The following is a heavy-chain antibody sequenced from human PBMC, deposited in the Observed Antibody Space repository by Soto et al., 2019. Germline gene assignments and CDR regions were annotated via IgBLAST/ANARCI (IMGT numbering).Heavy chain of an antibody. CDR2: IKQDGSEK. J-gene: IGHJ5*02. V-gene: IGHV3-7*01. Sequence: EVQLVESGGGLVQPGGSLRLSCAASGFTFSSYWMSWVRQAPGKGLEWVANIKQDGSEKYYVDSVKGRFTISRDNAKNSLYLQMNRLRAEDTAVYYCARDRDQYYDFWSAPFDPWGQGTLVTVSS. D-gene: IGHD3-3*01. CDR3: ARDRDQYYDFWSAPFDP. CDR1: GFTFSSYW.